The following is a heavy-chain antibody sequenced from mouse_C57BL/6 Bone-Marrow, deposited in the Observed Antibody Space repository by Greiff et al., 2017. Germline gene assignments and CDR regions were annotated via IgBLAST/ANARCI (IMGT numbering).Heavy chain of an antibody. CDR2: INPYNGGT. CDR3: ARSDDCYYVRFAY. J-gene: IGHJ3*01. Sequence: EVKLQESGPVLVKPGASVKMSCKASGYTFTDYYMNWVKQSHGKSLEWIGVINPYNGGTSYNQKFKGTATLTVDQSSSTAYLELTSLTSEDSAVYYCARSDDCYYVRFAYWGQGTLVTVSA. D-gene: IGHD2-3*01. V-gene: IGHV1-19*01. CDR1: GYTFTDYY.